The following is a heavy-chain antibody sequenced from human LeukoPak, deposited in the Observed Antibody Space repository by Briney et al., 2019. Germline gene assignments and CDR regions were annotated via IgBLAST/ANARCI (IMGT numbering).Heavy chain of an antibody. CDR1: GFTLSSYA. V-gene: IGHV3-30*01. D-gene: IGHD5-24*01. J-gene: IGHJ4*02. CDR3: AREGRDGYNFQDFDY. Sequence: GRSLRLSCAASGFTLSSYAMHWVRQAPGKGLEWVAVISYNGSNKYYADSVKGRFTISRDNSKNTLYLQMNSLRAEDTAVYYCAREGRDGYNFQDFDYWGQGTLVTVSS. CDR2: ISYNGSNK.